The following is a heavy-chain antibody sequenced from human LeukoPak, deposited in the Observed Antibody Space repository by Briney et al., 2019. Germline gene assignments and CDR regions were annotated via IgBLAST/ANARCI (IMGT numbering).Heavy chain of an antibody. J-gene: IGHJ4*02. D-gene: IGHD1-7*01. CDR2: IYHSGST. Sequence: SETLSLTCAVSGYSISSGYYWGWIRQPPGKGLEWIGRIYHSGSTNYNPSLNSRVTISVDTSKNQFSLKLSSVTAADTAVYYCARTYNWNYDYWGQGTLVTVSS. CDR3: ARTYNWNYDY. CDR1: GYSISSGYY. V-gene: IGHV4-38-2*01.